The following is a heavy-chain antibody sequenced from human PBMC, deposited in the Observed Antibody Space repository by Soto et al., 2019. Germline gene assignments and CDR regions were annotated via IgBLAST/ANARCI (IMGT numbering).Heavy chain of an antibody. CDR2: ITPMFGIA. CDR1: GDSFSNYA. CDR3: ASDRHHSGFED. J-gene: IGHJ4*02. Sequence: QVHLVQSGAEVKKPGSSVRVSCKASGDSFSNYAVTWVRQAPGQRLEWMGGITPMFGIANYAQKFQGRVTLTADESTGTAYMELSSLRSDDTATYYCASDRHHSGFEDWGQGTLVTVSS. V-gene: IGHV1-69*01.